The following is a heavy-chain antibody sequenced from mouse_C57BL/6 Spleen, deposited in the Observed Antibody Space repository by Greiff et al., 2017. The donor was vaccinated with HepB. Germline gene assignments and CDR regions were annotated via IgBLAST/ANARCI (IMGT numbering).Heavy chain of an antibody. Sequence: QVQLQQSGPELVKPGASVKISCKASGYAFSSSWMNWVKQRPGKGLEWIGRIYPGDGDTNYNGKFKGKATLTADKSSSTAYMQLRNLTSEDSAVYFCARWGYYGSRGYFDYWGPGTTLTVSS. CDR3: ARWGYYGSRGYFDY. CDR2: IYPGDGDT. V-gene: IGHV1-82*01. D-gene: IGHD1-1*01. J-gene: IGHJ2*01. CDR1: GYAFSSSW.